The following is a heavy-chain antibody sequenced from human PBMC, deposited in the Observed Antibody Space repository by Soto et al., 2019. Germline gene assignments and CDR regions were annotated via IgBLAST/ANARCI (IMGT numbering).Heavy chain of an antibody. CDR2: IFPLTDIP. V-gene: IGHV1-69*02. Sequence: QVQLVQSGTEVKKPGSSVKVSCKASGGTFRNYPINWVRQAPGQGLEWMGSIFPLTDIPDYAQNSQARLTISADKSTSTAYMGLSSLTSDDTAMYFRARGPLVVLNYFESWGQGTLVTVSS. J-gene: IGHJ4*02. CDR3: ARGPLVVLNYFES. CDR1: GGTFRNYP.